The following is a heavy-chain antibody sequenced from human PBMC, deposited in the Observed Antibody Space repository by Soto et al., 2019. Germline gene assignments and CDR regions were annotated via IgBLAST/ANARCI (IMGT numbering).Heavy chain of an antibody. CDR2: INPNSGGT. Sequence: VKMVQSGAEVKKPGASVRVSCKASGYTCTDYFIHWVRQAPGQGLEWMGWINPNSGGTNYAQKFQGRVTMTRDTSITTVYLDLSRLRSDDTATYYCASDTKIPAIAIHDGCWGQGTLVTVSS. D-gene: IGHD2-2*01. J-gene: IGHJ4*02. V-gene: IGHV1-2*02. CDR3: ASDTKIPAIAIHDGC. CDR1: GYTCTDYF.